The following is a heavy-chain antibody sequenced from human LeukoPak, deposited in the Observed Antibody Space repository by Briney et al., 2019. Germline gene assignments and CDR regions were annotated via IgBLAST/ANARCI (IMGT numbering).Heavy chain of an antibody. J-gene: IGHJ4*02. CDR1: GGSISSSSYY. D-gene: IGHD3-3*01. CDR2: IDYTGST. V-gene: IGHV4-39*01. Sequence: PAEILSLACTVSGGSISSSSYYSGWVRQPPGKGLEWIGIIDYTGSTYYRPSLKRRSTISVDTSKNQSSMTVSSVTAADTAVYYCARQGRRMGYDFWSGYRHFDYWGQGTLVTVSS. CDR3: ARQGRRMGYDFWSGYRHFDY.